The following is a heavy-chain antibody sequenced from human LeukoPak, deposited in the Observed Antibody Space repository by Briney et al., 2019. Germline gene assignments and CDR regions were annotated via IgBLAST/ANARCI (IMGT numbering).Heavy chain of an antibody. V-gene: IGHV3-30-3*01. CDR2: ISYDGSNK. CDR3: AGDLRIVVVAATGNY. CDR1: GFTFSSYA. Sequence: GGSLRLSCAASGFTFSSYAMHWVRQAPGKGLEWVAVISYDGSNKYYADSVKGRFTISRDNSKNTLYLQMNSLRAEDTAVYYCAGDLRIVVVAATGNYWGQGTLVTVSS. D-gene: IGHD2-15*01. J-gene: IGHJ4*02.